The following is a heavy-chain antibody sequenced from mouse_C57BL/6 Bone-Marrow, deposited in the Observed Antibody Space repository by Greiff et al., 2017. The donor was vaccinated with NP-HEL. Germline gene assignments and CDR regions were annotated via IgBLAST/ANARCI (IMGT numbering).Heavy chain of an antibody. CDR1: GFSLTSYA. CDR3: ARKDYYGSSYWYFDV. J-gene: IGHJ1*03. V-gene: IGHV2-9-1*01. CDR2: IWTDGGT. D-gene: IGHD1-1*01. Sequence: QVQLKESGPGLVAPSQSLSITCTVSGFSLTSYAISWVRQPPGKGLEWLGVIWTDGGTNYNSALKSRLSISKDNSKSQVFLKMNSLQTDDTARYYCARKDYYGSSYWYFDVWGTGTTVTVSS.